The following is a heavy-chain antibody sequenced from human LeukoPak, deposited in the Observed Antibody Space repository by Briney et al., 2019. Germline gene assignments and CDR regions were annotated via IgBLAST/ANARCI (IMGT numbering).Heavy chain of an antibody. J-gene: IGHJ4*02. CDR3: VKTGSGWYGDH. V-gene: IGHV3-30*02. D-gene: IGHD6-13*01. CDR2: IRYDGSDK. CDR1: EFSFSIYA. Sequence: PGGSLRLSCAASEFSFSIYAMYWVRQAPGKGLEWVALIRYDGSDKYYVDSVKGRFTISRDNSKNMLYLQMNSLRAEDTAVYYCVKTGSGWYGDHWGQGARVTVSS.